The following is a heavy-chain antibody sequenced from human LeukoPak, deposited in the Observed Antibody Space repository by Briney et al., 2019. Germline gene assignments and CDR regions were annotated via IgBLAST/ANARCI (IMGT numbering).Heavy chain of an antibody. V-gene: IGHV1-69*04. CDR2: IIPILGIA. CDR1: GGTFSSYA. Sequence: SVKVSCKASGGTFSSYAISWVRQAPGQGLEWMGRIIPILGIANYAQKFQGRVTITADKSTSTAYMELSSLRSEDTAVYYCARGYGSRRHGFFDYWGQGTLVTVSS. CDR3: ARGYGSRRHGFFDY. J-gene: IGHJ4*02. D-gene: IGHD5-18*01.